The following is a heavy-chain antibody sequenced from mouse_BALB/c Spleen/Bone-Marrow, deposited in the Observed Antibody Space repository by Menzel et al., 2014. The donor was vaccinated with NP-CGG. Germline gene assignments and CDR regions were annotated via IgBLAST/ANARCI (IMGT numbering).Heavy chain of an antibody. D-gene: IGHD1-1*01. V-gene: IGHV5-6-5*01. CDR2: ISSGGST. Sequence: EVQRVESGGGLVKPGGSLKLSCAASGFTFSSYAMSWVRQTPEKRLEWVASISSGGSTYYPDSVKGRFTISRDNARNTLYLQMSSLRSEDTAMYYCARGDYYGSSFYWYFDVWGAGTTVTVSS. CDR1: GFTFSSYA. J-gene: IGHJ1*01. CDR3: ARGDYYGSSFYWYFDV.